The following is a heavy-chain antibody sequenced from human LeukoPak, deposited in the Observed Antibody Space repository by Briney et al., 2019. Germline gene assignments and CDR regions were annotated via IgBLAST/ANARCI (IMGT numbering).Heavy chain of an antibody. CDR3: ARNGGVYQLLLYYYYGMDV. J-gene: IGHJ6*04. D-gene: IGHD2-2*01. Sequence: GGSLRLSCAASGFTFSSYWMSWVRQAPGKGLEWVANIKQDGSEKYYVDSVKGRFTISRDNAKNSLYLQMNSLGAEDTAVYYCARNGGVYQLLLYYYYGMDVWGKGTTVTVSS. CDR2: IKQDGSEK. CDR1: GFTFSSYW. V-gene: IGHV3-7*03.